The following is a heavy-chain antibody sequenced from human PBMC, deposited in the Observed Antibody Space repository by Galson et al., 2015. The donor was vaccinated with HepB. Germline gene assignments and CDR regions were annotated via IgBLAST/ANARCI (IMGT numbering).Heavy chain of an antibody. Sequence: PALVKPTQTLTLTCTFSGFSLSTSGLAVGWVRQPPEKALEWLALVYWDDDKRYSPSLKSRLIITKDTSTNQVVLTMTYMDPVDTATYYCAHSTFFGVANYWGQGILVTVSS. CDR3: AHSTFFGVANY. D-gene: IGHD3-3*01. CDR1: GFSLSTSGLA. CDR2: VYWDDDK. J-gene: IGHJ4*02. V-gene: IGHV2-5*02.